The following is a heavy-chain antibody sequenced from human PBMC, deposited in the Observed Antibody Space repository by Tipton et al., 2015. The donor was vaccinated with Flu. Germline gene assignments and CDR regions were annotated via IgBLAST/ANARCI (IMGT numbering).Heavy chain of an antibody. J-gene: IGHJ4*02. D-gene: IGHD1-7*01. CDR2: ISKSGDST. CDR3: AKVSVIWNYVGSFFDS. V-gene: IGHV3-23*01. Sequence: SLRLSCEGSGFIFSNYAMNWVRQAPGKGLESVAAISKSGDSTTYADSVKGRFSISRDTSKNTVYLQMNSLTVEDTAVYYCAKVSVIWNYVGSFFDSWGQGTLVTVSS. CDR1: GFIFSNYA.